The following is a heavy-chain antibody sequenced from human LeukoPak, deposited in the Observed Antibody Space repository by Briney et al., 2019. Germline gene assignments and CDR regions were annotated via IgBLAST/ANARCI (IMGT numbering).Heavy chain of an antibody. Sequence: SETLSLTCAVSGGSVSSYYWSWIRRPPGRGLEWIAYLSHSGSSDSNPSRTSRVTTIVDTSKNQFSLKLTSVTAADTAVYYCARARYANAWYAFDIWGHGTMVTVSS. V-gene: IGHV4-59*02. CDR2: LSHSGSS. CDR1: GGSVSSYY. D-gene: IGHD2-2*01. CDR3: ARARYANAWYAFDI. J-gene: IGHJ3*02.